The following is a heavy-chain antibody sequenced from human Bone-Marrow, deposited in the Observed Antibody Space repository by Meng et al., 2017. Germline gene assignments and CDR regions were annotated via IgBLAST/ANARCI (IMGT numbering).Heavy chain of an antibody. J-gene: IGHJ4*02. Sequence: SVKVSCKASGGTFSSYTISWVRQAPGQGLEWMGRIIPILGIANYAQKFQGRVTMTRNTSISTAYMELSSLRSEDTAVYYCARGRRELKYYYDSSPYYFDYWGQGTLVTVSS. D-gene: IGHD3-22*01. V-gene: IGHV1-69*02. CDR3: ARGRRELKYYYDSSPYYFDY. CDR2: IIPILGIA. CDR1: GGTFSSYT.